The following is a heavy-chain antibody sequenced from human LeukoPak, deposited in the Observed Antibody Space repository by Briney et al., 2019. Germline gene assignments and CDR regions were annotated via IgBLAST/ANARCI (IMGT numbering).Heavy chain of an antibody. J-gene: IGHJ4*02. CDR2: IIPILGIA. CDR1: GGTFSSYA. CDR3: AREPQYSSSWSPPLDY. Sequence: ASVKVSCKASGGTFSSYAISWVRQAPGQGLEWMGRIIPILGIANYAQKFQGRVTITADKSTSTAYMELSSLRSEDTAVYYCAREPQYSSSWSPPLDYWGQGTLVTVSS. V-gene: IGHV1-69*04. D-gene: IGHD6-13*01.